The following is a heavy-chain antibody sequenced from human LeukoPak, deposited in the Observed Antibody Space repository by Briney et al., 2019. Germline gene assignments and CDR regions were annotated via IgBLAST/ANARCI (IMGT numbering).Heavy chain of an antibody. D-gene: IGHD4-23*01. CDR2: IYSGGST. CDR3: AKDDYGGRLDQFDY. V-gene: IGHV3-53*01. CDR1: GFTVSSNY. J-gene: IGHJ4*02. Sequence: GGSLRLSCAASGFTVSSNYMSWGRQAPGKGLEWVSVIYSGGSTYYADSVKGRFTISRDNSKNTLYLQMNSLRAEDTAVYYCAKDDYGGRLDQFDYWGQGTLVTVSS.